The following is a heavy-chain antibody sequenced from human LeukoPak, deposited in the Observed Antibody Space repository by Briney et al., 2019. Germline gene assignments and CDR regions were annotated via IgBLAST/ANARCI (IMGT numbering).Heavy chain of an antibody. CDR2: IYHSGST. J-gene: IGHJ4*02. V-gene: IGHV4-4*02. CDR3: ARDRYGALDC. Sequence: GSLRLSCAASGFTFSGYWMSWVRQPPGKGLEWIGEIYHSGSTNYNPSLKSRVTISVDKSKNQFSLKLSSVTAADTAVYYCARDRYGALDCWGQGTLVTVSS. D-gene: IGHD1-14*01. CDR1: GFTFSGYW.